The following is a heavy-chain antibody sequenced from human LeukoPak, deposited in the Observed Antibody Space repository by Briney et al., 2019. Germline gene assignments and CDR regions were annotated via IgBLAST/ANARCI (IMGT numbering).Heavy chain of an antibody. CDR3: ARDLRASFFDY. V-gene: IGHV4-59*12. CDR2: IYYSGST. J-gene: IGHJ4*02. Sequence: SETLSLTCTVSGGSISSYYWSWIRQPPGKGLEWIGYIYYSGSTNYNPSLKSRVTMSVDTSKNQFSLKLSSVTAADTAVYYCARDLRASFFDYWGQGTLVTVSS. D-gene: IGHD2-2*01. CDR1: GGSISSYY.